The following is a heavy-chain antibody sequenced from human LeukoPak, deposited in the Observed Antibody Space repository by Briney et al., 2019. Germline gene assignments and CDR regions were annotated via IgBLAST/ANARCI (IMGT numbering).Heavy chain of an antibody. V-gene: IGHV4-59*01. CDR1: GGSIXXXY. CDR3: ARDQGHLPFDY. J-gene: IGHJ4*02. Sequence: KPSETLSLTCTVSGGSIXXXYWSXXXQPPGKXXXXIGXIYYSGXXXXXXXXXXXVTISVXTSKNQFSLKLSSVTAADTAVYYCARDQGHLPFDYWGQGTLVTVSS. CDR2: IYYSGXX.